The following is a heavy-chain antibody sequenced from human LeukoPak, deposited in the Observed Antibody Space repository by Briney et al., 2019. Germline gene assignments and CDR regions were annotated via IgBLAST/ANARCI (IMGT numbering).Heavy chain of an antibody. CDR2: ISGSGGTT. D-gene: IGHD3-10*01. V-gene: IGHV3-23*01. Sequence: PGGSLRLSCAASGFTFSSYAMTWVRQAPGKGLEWVSAISGSGGTTYYADSVKGRFTISRDNSKNTLYLQMKSLRAEDTAVYYCAGPYGSGTYYRNYWSQGTLVTVSS. J-gene: IGHJ4*02. CDR1: GFTFSSYA. CDR3: AGPYGSGTYYRNY.